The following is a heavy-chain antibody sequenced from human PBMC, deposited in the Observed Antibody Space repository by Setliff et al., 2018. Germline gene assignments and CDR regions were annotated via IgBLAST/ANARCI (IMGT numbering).Heavy chain of an antibody. CDR1: GYILPRYR. V-gene: IGHV1-18*01. Sequence: ASVKVSCKASGYILPRYRITWVRQSPGQGLEWMGWISTRNDDTGYAQKFKGRVTLTTDTSTNTAYMELRSLRSDDTAVYYCARRSGDRGMTTGWPDDLDYWGRGTLVTVSS. CDR2: ISTRNDDT. J-gene: IGHJ4*01. CDR3: ARRSGDRGMTTGWPDDLDY. D-gene: IGHD4-17*01.